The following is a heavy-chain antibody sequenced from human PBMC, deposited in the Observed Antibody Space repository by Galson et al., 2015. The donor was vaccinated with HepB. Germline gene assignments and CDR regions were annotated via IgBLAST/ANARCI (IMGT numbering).Heavy chain of an antibody. J-gene: IGHJ4*02. Sequence: SLRLSCAASGFTFSSYWMSWVRQAPGKGLEWVANIKQDGSEKYYVDSVKGRFTISRDNAKNSLYLQMNSLRAEDTAVYYCASEGGGGWLQLPHYWGQGTLVTVSS. CDR1: GFTFSSYW. CDR2: IKQDGSEK. CDR3: ASEGGGGWLQLPHY. D-gene: IGHD5-24*01. V-gene: IGHV3-7*03.